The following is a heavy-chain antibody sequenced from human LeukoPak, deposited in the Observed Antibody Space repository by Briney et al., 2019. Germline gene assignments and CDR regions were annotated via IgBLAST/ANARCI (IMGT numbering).Heavy chain of an antibody. Sequence: LSGGSLRLSCAASGFTFDDYGMSWVRQAPGKGLEWVSGMNWNGGSTGYADSVKGRFTISRDNAKNSLYLQMNSLRAEDTALYYCARDLDYYGGKRFDYWGQGTLVTVSS. CDR3: ARDLDYYGGKRFDY. CDR1: GFTFDDYG. CDR2: MNWNGGST. V-gene: IGHV3-20*04. J-gene: IGHJ4*02. D-gene: IGHD4-23*01.